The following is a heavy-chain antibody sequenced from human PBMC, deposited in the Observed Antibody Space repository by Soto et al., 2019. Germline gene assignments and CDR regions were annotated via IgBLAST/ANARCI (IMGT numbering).Heavy chain of an antibody. Sequence: GGSLRLSCAASGFTFSSYSMNWVRQAPGKGLEWVSSISSTSTYIYYADSVKGRFTISRDNAKNSLYLQMNSLRAEDTAVFYCARDLAVAAQDFWGQGTLVTVSS. CDR1: GFTFSSYS. CDR3: ARDLAVAAQDF. J-gene: IGHJ4*02. V-gene: IGHV3-21*01. D-gene: IGHD6-19*01. CDR2: ISSTSTYI.